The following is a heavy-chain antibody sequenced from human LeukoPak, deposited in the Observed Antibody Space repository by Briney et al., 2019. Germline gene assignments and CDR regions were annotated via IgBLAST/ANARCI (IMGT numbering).Heavy chain of an antibody. V-gene: IGHV4-39*07. CDR2: IYSSGST. CDR3: ARGYTNGVNREVWLDP. Sequence: SETLSLTCTVSSGSISSSSNYWGWIRQRPGEGLEWIGNIYSSGSTHYRPSLKRRATISADRSNNQVSLKLSSVTAADTAVYYCARGYTNGVNREVWLDPWGQGTLVTVSS. D-gene: IGHD2-8*01. J-gene: IGHJ5*02. CDR1: SGSISSSSNY.